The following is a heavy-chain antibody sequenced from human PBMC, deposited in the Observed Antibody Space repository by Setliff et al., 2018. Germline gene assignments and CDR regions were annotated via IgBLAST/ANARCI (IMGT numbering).Heavy chain of an antibody. CDR2: IQTIGST. CDR1: GGSISSGSYY. J-gene: IGHJ5*02. V-gene: IGHV4-61*09. D-gene: IGHD2-15*01. Sequence: TLSLTCTVSGGSISSGSYYWNWIRQPAEKGLEWIGHIQTIGSTNYNPSLRSRVTISVDTSKNQFSLTLSSVTAADTAIYYCARQSVRGLADNNWFDPWGQGTLVTVSS. CDR3: ARQSVRGLADNNWFDP.